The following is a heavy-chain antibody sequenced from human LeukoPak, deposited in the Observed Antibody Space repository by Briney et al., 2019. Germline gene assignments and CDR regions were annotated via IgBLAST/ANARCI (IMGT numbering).Heavy chain of an antibody. V-gene: IGHV3-7*01. Sequence: GGSLRLSCAASGFIFSSSYMSWVRQAPGKGLEWVAIINRNGNEKSYMDSVNGRFTISRDNAKNSLYLQIGSLRAEDTAVYYCTRDILRVGATLYFDYWGQGAPVTVSS. CDR1: GFIFSSSY. J-gene: IGHJ4*02. D-gene: IGHD1-26*01. CDR2: INRNGNEK. CDR3: TRDILRVGATLYFDY.